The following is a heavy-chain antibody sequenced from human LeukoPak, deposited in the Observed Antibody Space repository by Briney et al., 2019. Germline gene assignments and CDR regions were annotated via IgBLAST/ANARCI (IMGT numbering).Heavy chain of an antibody. J-gene: IGHJ6*02. CDR1: GYTFTGYY. CDR3: ARAASIAARYYYGMDV. D-gene: IGHD6-6*01. Sequence: ASVKVSCKASGYTFTGYYMHWVRQAPGQGLEWMGWINPNSGGTNYAQKFQGRVTMTRDTSISTAYMELSRLRSDDTAVYYCARAASIAARYYYGMDVWGQGTTVTVSS. CDR2: INPNSGGT. V-gene: IGHV1-2*02.